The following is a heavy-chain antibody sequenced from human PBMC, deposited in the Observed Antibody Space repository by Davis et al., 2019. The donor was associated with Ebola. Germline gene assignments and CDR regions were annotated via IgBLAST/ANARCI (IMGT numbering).Heavy chain of an antibody. J-gene: IGHJ6*02. CDR1: GFIVSNSY. V-gene: IGHV3-53*01. CDR3: ARATGSPPHYYAMDV. D-gene: IGHD3-9*01. Sequence: PGGSLRLSCAASGFIVSNSYMSWVRQAPGKRLEWVSILYSGGTTYYATSVTGRFTISRDNSKNTLYFQMDSLRAEDTAVYYCARATGSPPHYYAMDVWGRGTTVIVSS. CDR2: LYSGGTT.